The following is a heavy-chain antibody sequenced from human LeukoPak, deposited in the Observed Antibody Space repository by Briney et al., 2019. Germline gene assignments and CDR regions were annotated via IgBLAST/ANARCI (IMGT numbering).Heavy chain of an antibody. J-gene: IGHJ4*02. Sequence: NPSETLSLTCSVSGGSISTYYWSWIRQPPGKGLEWIGYVYYSGSTEYNPSLQSRVTISVDTSKNQFSLKLSSVTAADTAVYYCARDVGMIVDYWGQGTLVTVSS. CDR3: ARDVGMIVDY. CDR1: GGSISTYY. CDR2: VYYSGST. V-gene: IGHV4-59*12. D-gene: IGHD3-22*01.